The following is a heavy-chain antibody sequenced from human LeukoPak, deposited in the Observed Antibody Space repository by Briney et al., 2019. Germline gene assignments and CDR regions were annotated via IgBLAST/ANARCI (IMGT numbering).Heavy chain of an antibody. D-gene: IGHD4-17*01. CDR3: AKDWYLMRTTVTTVDY. J-gene: IGHJ4*02. CDR1: GFTFSSYA. Sequence: GGSLRLSCAASGFTFSSYAMSWVRQAPGKGLEWVSAISGSGGSTYYADSVKGRFTISRDNSKNTLYLQMNSLRAEDTAVYYCAKDWYLMRTTVTTVDYWGQGTLVTVSS. CDR2: ISGSGGST. V-gene: IGHV3-23*01.